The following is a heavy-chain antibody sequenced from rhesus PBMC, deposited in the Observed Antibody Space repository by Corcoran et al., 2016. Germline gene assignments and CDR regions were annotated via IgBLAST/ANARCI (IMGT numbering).Heavy chain of an antibody. V-gene: IGHV4S2*01. CDR2: IYGSGGST. J-gene: IGHJ4*01. CDR3: ARAGRSPEDY. CDR1: GYSISSGYY. Sequence: QVQLQESGPGLVKPSETLSLTCAVSGYSISSGYYWGWIRQAPGKGLAWIGRIYGSGGSTEYNPSLKSRVTISIDTSKNQFSLKLSSVTAADTAVYYCARAGRSPEDYWGQGVLVTVSS. D-gene: IGHD6-13*01.